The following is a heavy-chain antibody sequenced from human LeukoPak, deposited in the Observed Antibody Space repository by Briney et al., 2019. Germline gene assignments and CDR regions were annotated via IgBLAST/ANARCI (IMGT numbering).Heavy chain of an antibody. J-gene: IGHJ3*02. CDR3: ARSDSRGYYWGAFDI. V-gene: IGHV1-69*13. D-gene: IGHD3-22*01. Sequence: SVKVSCKASGGTFSSYAISWVRQAPGQGLEWMGGIIPIFGTANYAQKFQGRVTITADESTSTAYMELSSLRSEDTAVYYCARSDSRGYYWGAFDIWGQGTMVTVSS. CDR2: IIPIFGTA. CDR1: GGTFSSYA.